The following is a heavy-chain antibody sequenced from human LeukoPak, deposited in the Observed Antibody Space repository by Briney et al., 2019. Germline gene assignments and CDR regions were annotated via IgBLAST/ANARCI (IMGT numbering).Heavy chain of an antibody. CDR3: ARVSYSAGDY. V-gene: IGHV4-39*01. Sequence: SETLSLTCTVSGGSISSSSYYWGWIRQPPGKGLEWIGSIYYSGSTYYNPSLKSRVTISVDTSKNQFSLELSSVTAADTAVYYCARVSYSAGDYWGQGTLVTVSS. CDR2: IYYSGST. D-gene: IGHD6-13*01. CDR1: GGSISSSSYY. J-gene: IGHJ4*02.